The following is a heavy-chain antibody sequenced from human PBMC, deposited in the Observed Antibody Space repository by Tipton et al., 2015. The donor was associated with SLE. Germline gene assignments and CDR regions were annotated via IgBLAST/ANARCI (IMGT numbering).Heavy chain of an antibody. CDR3: ARMEGMITYGGIAGL. D-gene: IGHD3-16*01. V-gene: IGHV4-34*01. CDR2: VNHFGTI. CDR1: DGSFSAYN. J-gene: IGHJ4*02. Sequence: TLSLTCGVYDGSFSAYNWNWIRQSPGKGLEWIGEVNHFGTIYYNASLKSRVTISIDTSKSHFSLKLTSVTAADTAVYYCARMEGMITYGGIAGLWGQGTVVTVSS.